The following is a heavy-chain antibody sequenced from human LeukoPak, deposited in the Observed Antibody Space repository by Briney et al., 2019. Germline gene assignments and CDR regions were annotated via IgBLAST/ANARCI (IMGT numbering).Heavy chain of an antibody. Sequence: GGSLRLSCAASGFTVSSYYMSWVRQAPGKGLEWVSVIYSGGVIYYADSVKGRFTISRDDSKNMLYLQMNSLRAEDTAVYYCAREDGYNAPFDYWGQGTLVTVSS. D-gene: IGHD5-24*01. CDR3: AREDGYNAPFDY. CDR2: IYSGGVI. V-gene: IGHV3-53*01. CDR1: GFTVSSYY. J-gene: IGHJ4*02.